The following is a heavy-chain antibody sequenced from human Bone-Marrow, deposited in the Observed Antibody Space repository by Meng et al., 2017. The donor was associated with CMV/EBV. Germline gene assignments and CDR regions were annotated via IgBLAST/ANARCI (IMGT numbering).Heavy chain of an antibody. CDR1: GGSISSSSYY. CDR3: ARDLPGNDGMDV. D-gene: IGHD1-1*01. Sequence: ESLKISCTVSGGSISSSSYYWGWIRQPPGKGLEWIGSIYYSGSTYYNPSLKSRVTISVDTSKNQFSLKLSSVTAADTAVYYCARDLPGNDGMDVWGQGTTVTVSS. CDR2: IYYSGST. V-gene: IGHV4-39*02. J-gene: IGHJ6*02.